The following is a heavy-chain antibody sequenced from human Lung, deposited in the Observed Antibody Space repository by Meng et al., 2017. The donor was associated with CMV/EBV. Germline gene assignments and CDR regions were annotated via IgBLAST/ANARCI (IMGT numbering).Heavy chain of an antibody. CDR3: ASFPPPGKQWLVTDY. CDR2: IYHSGST. V-gene: IGHV4-4*02. J-gene: IGHJ4*02. Sequence: QAQPQESGPGPVTPSGTLSLTCACSVGSISSSNWWSWVRQPSGKGLEWIGEIYHSGSTNYNPSLKSRVTISVDKSKNQFSLKLSSVTAADTAVYYCASFPPPGKQWLVTDYWGQGTLVTVSS. CDR1: VGSISSSNW. D-gene: IGHD6-19*01.